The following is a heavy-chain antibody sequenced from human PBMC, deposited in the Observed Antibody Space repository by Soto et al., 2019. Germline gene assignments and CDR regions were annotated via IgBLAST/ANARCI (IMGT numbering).Heavy chain of an antibody. Sequence: NPSETLSLTCTVSGGSISSSSYYWGWIRQPPGKGLEWIGSIYYSGSTYYNPSLKSRVTISVDTSKNQFSLKLSPVTAADTAVYYCARHDPRIRFGELLSTKWFDPWGQGTLVTVSS. D-gene: IGHD3-10*01. J-gene: IGHJ5*02. CDR1: GGSISSSSYY. V-gene: IGHV4-39*01. CDR3: ARHDPRIRFGELLSTKWFDP. CDR2: IYYSGST.